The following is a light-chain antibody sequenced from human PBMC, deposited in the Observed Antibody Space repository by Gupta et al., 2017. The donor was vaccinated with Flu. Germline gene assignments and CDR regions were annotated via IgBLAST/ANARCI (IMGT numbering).Light chain of an antibody. CDR1: QSISSD. J-gene: IGKJ4*01. CDR2: GAS. CDR3: QQSFSTPVT. Sequence: IQMTQSPSSLSASVGDRVSITCRASQSISSDLHWYQQKPGKAPKLLIFGASSLQRGVPSRFSGSGSGTDFTLTIYNLQPEDFAVYYCQQSFSTPVTFGGGTKVEVK. V-gene: IGKV1-39*01.